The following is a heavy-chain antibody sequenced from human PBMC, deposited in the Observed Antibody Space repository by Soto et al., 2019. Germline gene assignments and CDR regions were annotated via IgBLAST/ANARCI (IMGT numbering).Heavy chain of an antibody. D-gene: IGHD6-19*01. CDR1: GYTFINHG. CDR3: ARYTSGCSPSGMEV. Sequence: QAQLVQSGAEVKKPGASVKVSCKASGYTFINHGISWVRQAPEQGLEWMGGLRSYNDNTNYAPKFPGSGTVTTDTSTSADHMELRSRRSEDAAVYYCARYTSGCSPSGMEVWGHGNALTVSS. V-gene: IGHV1-18*01. J-gene: IGHJ6*02. CDR2: LRSYNDNT.